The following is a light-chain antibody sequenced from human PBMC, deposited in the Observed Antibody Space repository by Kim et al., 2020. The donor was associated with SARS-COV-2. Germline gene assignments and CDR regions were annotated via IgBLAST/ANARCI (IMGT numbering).Light chain of an antibody. Sequence: SPGERATRSCRASQSVSTDLAWYHQKSGQAPRLLIYGASTRATGIPARFSGSGSGTEFTLTISGLQSEDLAVYYYQQYKNWPPITFGQGTRLEIK. CDR3: QQYKNWPPIT. V-gene: IGKV3D-15*01. CDR1: QSVSTD. CDR2: GAS. J-gene: IGKJ5*01.